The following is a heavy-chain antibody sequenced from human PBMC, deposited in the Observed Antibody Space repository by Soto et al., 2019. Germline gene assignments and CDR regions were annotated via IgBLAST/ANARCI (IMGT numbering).Heavy chain of an antibody. V-gene: IGHV3-30-3*01. D-gene: IGHD3-3*01. CDR3: ARDDDFWSGYDKSNYYYYGMDV. Sequence: GGSLRLSCAASGFTFSSYAMHWVRQAPGKGLEWVAVISYDGSNKYYADSVKGRFTISRDNSKNTLYLQMNSLRAEDTAVYYCARDDDFWSGYDKSNYYYYGMDVWGQGTTVTVSS. CDR1: GFTFSSYA. J-gene: IGHJ6*02. CDR2: ISYDGSNK.